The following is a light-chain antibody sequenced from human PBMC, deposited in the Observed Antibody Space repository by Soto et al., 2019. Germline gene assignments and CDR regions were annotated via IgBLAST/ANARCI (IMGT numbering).Light chain of an antibody. J-gene: IGLJ2*01. V-gene: IGLV1-40*01. CDR2: GNS. CDR3: QSYDSSLVVV. Sequence: QSVLTQPPSVSGATGQRVTISCTGSSSNIGAGYDVHWYQQLPGTAPKLLIYGNSNRPSGVPDRFSGSKSGTSASLAITGLQAEDEADYYCQSYDSSLVVVFGGGTKLTVL. CDR1: SSNIGAGYD.